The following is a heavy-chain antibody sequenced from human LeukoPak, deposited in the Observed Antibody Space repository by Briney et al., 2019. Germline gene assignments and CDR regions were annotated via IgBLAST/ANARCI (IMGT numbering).Heavy chain of an antibody. Sequence: SVKVSCKASGGTFSSYAISWVRQAPGQGLEWMGRIIPILGIPNYAQKFQGRVTITADESTSTAYMELSSLRSEDTAVYYCARDLDTSSSSWYALDYWGQGTLVTVSS. CDR2: IIPILGIP. CDR1: GGTFSSYA. D-gene: IGHD6-13*01. J-gene: IGHJ4*02. CDR3: ARDLDTSSSSWYALDY. V-gene: IGHV1-69*04.